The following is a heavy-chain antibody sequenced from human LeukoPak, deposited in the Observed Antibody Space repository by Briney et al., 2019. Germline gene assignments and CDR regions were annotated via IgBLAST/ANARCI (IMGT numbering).Heavy chain of an antibody. J-gene: IGHJ3*02. CDR2: ISAYNANT. Sequence: ASAKVSCKASGYTFTSNGISCGRQAPGEGLECMGWISAYNANTNYAQKLNGRVTMTTDTSTSTACMELRSLRSDDTAVYYCARGPSGSYLGAFDIWGKGTMVTVSS. V-gene: IGHV1-18*01. D-gene: IGHD1-26*01. CDR3: ARGPSGSYLGAFDI. CDR1: GYTFTSNG.